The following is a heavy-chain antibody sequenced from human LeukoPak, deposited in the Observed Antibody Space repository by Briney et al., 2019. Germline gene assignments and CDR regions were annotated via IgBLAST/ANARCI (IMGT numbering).Heavy chain of an antibody. J-gene: IGHJ5*02. CDR2: INHSGST. CDR1: GRSISSYY. V-gene: IGHV4-34*01. D-gene: IGHD3-16*02. CDR3: ARGGYDYVWGSYRFSWFDP. Sequence: PSETLSLTCTVSGRSISSYYWSWIRQPPGKGLEWIGEINHSGSTNYNPSLKSRVTISVDTSKNQFSLKLSSVTAADTAVYYCARGGYDYVWGSYRFSWFDPWGQGTLVTVSS.